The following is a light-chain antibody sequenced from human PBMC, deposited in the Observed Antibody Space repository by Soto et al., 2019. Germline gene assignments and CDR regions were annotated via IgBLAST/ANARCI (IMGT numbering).Light chain of an antibody. V-gene: IGKV3-15*01. Sequence: EIVMTQSPATLSVSPGERATLSCRASQSVSSNLAWYQQKPGQTPNLLIYVASTRATGIPARFSGSRSGTEFTLTISSLQSEDFAVYDCQQYNVWPLTFGGGTKVEFK. CDR2: VAS. CDR1: QSVSSN. J-gene: IGKJ4*01. CDR3: QQYNVWPLT.